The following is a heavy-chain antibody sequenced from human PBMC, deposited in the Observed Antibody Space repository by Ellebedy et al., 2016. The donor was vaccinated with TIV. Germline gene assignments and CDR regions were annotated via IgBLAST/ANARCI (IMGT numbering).Heavy chain of an antibody. CDR1: GTTFSSYD. CDR2: VSGRGRNT. J-gene: IGHJ4*02. V-gene: IGHV3-23*01. CDR3: ARWRWQQSEFDH. Sequence: GESLKISCEGSGTTFSSYDMTWVRQAPGKGLEWVSTVSGRGRNTYYAESVKGRFTISRDNSKNTLYVQMDNLRAEDTAVYYCARWRWQQSEFDHWGQGTLVTVSS. D-gene: IGHD5-24*01.